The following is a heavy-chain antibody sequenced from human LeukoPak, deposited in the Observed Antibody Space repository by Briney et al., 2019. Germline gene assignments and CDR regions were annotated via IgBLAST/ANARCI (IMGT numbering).Heavy chain of an antibody. J-gene: IGHJ4*02. D-gene: IGHD1-1*01. CDR2: ISSGSSFI. V-gene: IGHV3-21*01. Sequence: GGSLRLSCAASGFTFSSYNMNWVRQAPGKGLEWVSFISSGSSFISYADSVKGRFTISRDNAKKSLYLQMNNLGAADTAVYYCARDGYPFDFWGQGTLVTVSS. CDR1: GFTFSSYN. CDR3: ARDGYPFDF.